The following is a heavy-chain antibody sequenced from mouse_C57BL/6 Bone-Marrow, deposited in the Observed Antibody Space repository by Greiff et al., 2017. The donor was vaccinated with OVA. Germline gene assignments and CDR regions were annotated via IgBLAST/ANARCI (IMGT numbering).Heavy chain of an antibody. CDR1: GFTFSSYG. CDR2: IRSGGSYT. J-gene: IGHJ3*01. Sequence: EVQLVESGGDLVKPGGSLKLSCAASGFTFSSYGMSWVRQTPDKRLEWVATIRSGGSYTYYPDRVKGRFTISRDNAKNTLYLQMSSLKSEDTAMYYCARDDYARWFAYWGQGTLVTASA. CDR3: ARDDYARWFAY. V-gene: IGHV5-6*01. D-gene: IGHD2-4*01.